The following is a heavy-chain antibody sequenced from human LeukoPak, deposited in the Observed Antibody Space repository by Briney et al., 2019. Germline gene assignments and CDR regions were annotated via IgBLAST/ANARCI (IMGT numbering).Heavy chain of an antibody. V-gene: IGHV1-24*01. CDR1: GYTLNELS. CDR2: FDPGDGET. J-gene: IGHJ4*02. CDR3: ATARWNYDSSGYYY. Sequence: ASVKVSCKVSGYTLNELSMHWVRQAPVKGLEWMGGFDPGDGETIYAQKFQGRVTMTEDTSTDTAYMELSSLRSEDTAVYYCATARWNYDSSGYYYWGQGTLVTVSS. D-gene: IGHD3-22*01.